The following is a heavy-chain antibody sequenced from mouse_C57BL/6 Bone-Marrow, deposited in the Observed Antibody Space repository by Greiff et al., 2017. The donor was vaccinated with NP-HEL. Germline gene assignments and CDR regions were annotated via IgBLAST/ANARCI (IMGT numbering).Heavy chain of an antibody. CDR1: GYTFTSYW. J-gene: IGHJ4*01. D-gene: IGHD1-1*01. CDR2: IHPNSGST. Sequence: QVQLQQPGAELVKPGASVKLSCKASGYTFTSYWMHWVKQRPGQGLEWIGMIHPNSGSTNYNEKFKSKATLTVDKSSSTAYMQLSSLTSEASAVYYCANLFITTVIAPYAMDYWGRETSVTVSS. V-gene: IGHV1-64*01. CDR3: ANLFITTVIAPYAMDY.